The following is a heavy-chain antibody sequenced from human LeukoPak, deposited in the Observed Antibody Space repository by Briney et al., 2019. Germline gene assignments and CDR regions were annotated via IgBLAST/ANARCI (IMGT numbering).Heavy chain of an antibody. CDR2: IYYSGST. D-gene: IGHD2-2*01. CDR1: GGSISSSSYY. V-gene: IGHV4-39*07. J-gene: IGHJ4*02. CDR3: ARAGYCSSTSCPQTPVYYFDY. Sequence: SETLSLTCTASGGSISSSSYYWGWIRQPPGKGLEWIGSIYYSGSTYYNPSLKSRVTVSVDTSKNQFSLKLSSVTAADTAVYYCARAGYCSSTSCPQTPVYYFDYWGQGTLVTVSS.